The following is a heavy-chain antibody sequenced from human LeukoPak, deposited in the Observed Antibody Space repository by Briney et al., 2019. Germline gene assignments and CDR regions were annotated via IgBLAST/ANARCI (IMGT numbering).Heavy chain of an antibody. CDR2: INPNSGGT. CDR1: GYTFTGYY. D-gene: IGHD3-10*01. Sequence: GASVKVSCKASGYTFTGYYMHWVRQAPGQGLEWMGWINPNSGGTNYAQKFQGRVTMTRDTSISTAYMELSRLRSDDTAVYYCARGLGELYRTLGFDHWGQGTLVTVSS. V-gene: IGHV1-2*02. CDR3: ARGLGELYRTLGFDH. J-gene: IGHJ4*02.